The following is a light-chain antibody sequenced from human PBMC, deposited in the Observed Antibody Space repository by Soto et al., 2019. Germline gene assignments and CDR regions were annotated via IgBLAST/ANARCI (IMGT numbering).Light chain of an antibody. J-gene: IGKJ5*01. CDR2: DAS. CDR1: QSISTY. V-gene: IGKV1-39*01. Sequence: DIQMTQSPSSLSASVGNRVTITCLASQSISTYLNWYQKKPGKAPNLLIYDASRLQSGVPSRFSGSGGGTDFTLSISSVQPEDFATYFCQQSYMDPITFGQVTRLEIK. CDR3: QQSYMDPIT.